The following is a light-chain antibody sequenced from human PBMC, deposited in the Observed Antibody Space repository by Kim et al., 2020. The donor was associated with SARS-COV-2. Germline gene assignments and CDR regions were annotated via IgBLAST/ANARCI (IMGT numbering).Light chain of an antibody. Sequence: RRANRGGRCFNWYQVFPGTAPKLPIYSHDQQPSGDPGRFSCSKSGTSASLAISGLQFEDEADYYCASWDGSLEGVAFGGGTQLTVL. CDR3: ASWDGSLEGVA. V-gene: IGLV1-44*01. CDR1: RANRGGRC. J-gene: IGLJ3*02. CDR2: SHD.